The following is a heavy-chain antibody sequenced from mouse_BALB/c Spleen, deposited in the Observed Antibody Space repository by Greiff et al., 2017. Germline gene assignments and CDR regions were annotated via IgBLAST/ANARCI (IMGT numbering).Heavy chain of an antibody. J-gene: IGHJ4*01. CDR2: IYPGDGDT. CDR3: ARSAVVDAMDY. CDR1: GYTFTSYW. V-gene: IGHV1-87*01. Sequence: QVQLQQSGAELARPGASVKLSCKASGYTFTSYWMQWVKQRPGQGLEWIGAIYPGDGDTRYTQKFKGKATLTADKSSSTAYMQLSSLASEDSAVYYCARSAVVDAMDYWGQGTSVTVSS. D-gene: IGHD1-1*01.